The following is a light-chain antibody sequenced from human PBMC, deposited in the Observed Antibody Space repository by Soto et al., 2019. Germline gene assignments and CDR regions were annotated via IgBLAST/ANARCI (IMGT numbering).Light chain of an antibody. J-gene: IGKJ2*01. CDR1: HNINSKY. Sequence: EIVLTQSPDTLSLSPGERATLSCRASHNINSKYLAWYQHKPGQAPRLLIFSASRRATGIPDRFSGSGSGTDFTLTITRLEPEDFAVYYCQHSDESPMYSFGQGTKVDIK. CDR3: QHSDESPMYS. V-gene: IGKV3-20*01. CDR2: SAS.